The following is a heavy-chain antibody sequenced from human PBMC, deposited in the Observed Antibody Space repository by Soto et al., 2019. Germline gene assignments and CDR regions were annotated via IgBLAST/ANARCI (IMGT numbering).Heavy chain of an antibody. D-gene: IGHD5-12*01. V-gene: IGHV4-31*03. CDR1: GGSISSGGYY. Sequence: QVQLQESGPGLVKPSQTLSLTCTVSGGSISSGGYYWSWIRQHPGKGLEWIGYIYYSGSTYYNPSLKSRVTISVDTSKNQFSLKLSSVTAADTAVYYCARGFAAVATITYRESSWFDPWGQGTLVTVSS. CDR2: IYYSGST. CDR3: ARGFAAVATITYRESSWFDP. J-gene: IGHJ5*02.